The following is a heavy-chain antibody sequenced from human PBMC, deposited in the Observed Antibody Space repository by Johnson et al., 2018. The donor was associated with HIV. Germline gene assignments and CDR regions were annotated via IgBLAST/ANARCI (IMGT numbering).Heavy chain of an antibody. V-gene: IGHV3-30*01. Sequence: QMQLVESGGGVVQPGRSLRLSCVASGFTFSSYAMHWVRQAPGKGLEWVAVISSDGSNKYYAHPVKGRFTISRGNSKNTLYLQMNSLRAEDTAVYYCARDPFRDSFDIWGQGTSVTVSS. CDR2: ISSDGSNK. J-gene: IGHJ3*02. CDR1: GFTFSSYA. CDR3: ARDPFRDSFDI.